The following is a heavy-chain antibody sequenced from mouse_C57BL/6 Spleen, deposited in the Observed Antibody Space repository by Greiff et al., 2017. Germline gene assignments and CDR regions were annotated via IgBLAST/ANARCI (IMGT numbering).Heavy chain of an antibody. D-gene: IGHD2-2*01. Sequence: EVMLVESGGGLVKPGGSLKLSCAASGFTFSDYGMHWVRQAPEKGLEWVAYISSGSSTIYYADTVKGRFTISRDNAKNTLFLQMTSLRSEDTAMYYCARRTWGYDGYFDVWGTGTTVTVSS. J-gene: IGHJ1*03. CDR3: ARRTWGYDGYFDV. CDR2: ISSGSSTI. V-gene: IGHV5-17*01. CDR1: GFTFSDYG.